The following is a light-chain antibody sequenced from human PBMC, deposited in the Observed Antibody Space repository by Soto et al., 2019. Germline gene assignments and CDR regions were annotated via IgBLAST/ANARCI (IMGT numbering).Light chain of an antibody. CDR2: AAS. J-gene: IGKJ1*01. CDR1: QSISSY. V-gene: IGKV1-39*01. Sequence: DIQMTQSPSSLSASVGDRVTITCRASQSISSYLNWYQQKPGKAPKLLIYAASSLQSGVPSRFSGSGSGTEFTLTISSLQPEDFATYYCQQSYSTPPTFGHGTKVEIK. CDR3: QQSYSTPPT.